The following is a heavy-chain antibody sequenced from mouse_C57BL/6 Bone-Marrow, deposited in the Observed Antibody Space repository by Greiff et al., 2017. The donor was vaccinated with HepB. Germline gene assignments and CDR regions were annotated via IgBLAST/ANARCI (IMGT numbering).Heavy chain of an antibody. CDR2: IDPENGDT. Sequence: EVQLQQSGAELVRPGASVKLSCTASGFNIKDDYMHWVKQRPEQGLEWIGWIDPENGDTEYASKFQGKATITADTSSNTAYLQLSSLTSEDTAVYYSTTVTTVERGYYFDYWGQGTTLTVSS. CDR3: TTVTTVERGYYFDY. D-gene: IGHD1-1*01. CDR1: GFNIKDDY. V-gene: IGHV14-4*01. J-gene: IGHJ2*01.